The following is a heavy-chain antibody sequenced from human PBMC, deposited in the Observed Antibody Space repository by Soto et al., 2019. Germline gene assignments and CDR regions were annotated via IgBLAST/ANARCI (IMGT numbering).Heavy chain of an antibody. CDR1: GYTFTGYY. J-gene: IGHJ4*02. CDR3: ASNYGSGSYLQYYFDC. D-gene: IGHD3-10*01. Sequence: ASVKVSCKASGYTFTGYYIHWVRQAPGQGLEWMGWINPNSGGTNYAQKFQGRVTMTRDTSISTAYMELSRLRSDDTAVYYCASNYGSGSYLQYYFDCWGQGTLVTVSS. CDR2: INPNSGGT. V-gene: IGHV1-2*02.